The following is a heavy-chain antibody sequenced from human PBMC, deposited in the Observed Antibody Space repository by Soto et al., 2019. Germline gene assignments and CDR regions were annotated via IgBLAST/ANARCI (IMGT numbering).Heavy chain of an antibody. J-gene: IGHJ4*02. V-gene: IGHV3-23*01. CDR1: GFTLSNYG. CDR3: ARGGTSRADY. CDR2: ISESGDT. Sequence: EVQVLESGGGLVQPGGSLRLSCAASGFTLSNYGMTWVRQAPGKGLEWVSIISESGDTFYADSVKGRFTIYRDNSKNTVYLQMNSLRAEDTAVYYCARGGTSRADYWGQGTLVTVSS.